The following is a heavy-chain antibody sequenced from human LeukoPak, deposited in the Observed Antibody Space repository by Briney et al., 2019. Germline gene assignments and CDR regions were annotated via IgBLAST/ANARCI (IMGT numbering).Heavy chain of an antibody. J-gene: IGHJ6*03. CDR2: IYVDGKT. D-gene: IGHD4-11*01. V-gene: IGHV3-66*01. CDR1: AFSISNNY. Sequence: GGSLRLSCGVSAFSISNNYMSWVRQAPGTGLQWVSMIYVDGKTKYADPVKGRFTIARDSSKNTMYLHMTSLREEDTGVYHCVRDRNEYSPGYLHYYYMDVWGKGTTVTVSS. CDR3: VRDRNEYSPGYLHYYYMDV.